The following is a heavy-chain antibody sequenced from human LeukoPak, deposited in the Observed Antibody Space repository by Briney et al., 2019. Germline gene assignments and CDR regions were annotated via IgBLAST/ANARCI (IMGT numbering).Heavy chain of an antibody. CDR2: IEQDGSEK. V-gene: IGHV3-7*01. J-gene: IGHJ6*02. D-gene: IGHD2-15*01. CDR1: GFTFSSYG. CDR3: ARGVGCSGGSSYSTTPYYYYGMDV. Sequence: PGGSLRLSCAASGFTFSSYGMSWVRQAPGKGLEWVANIEQDGSEKYYVDSVKGRFTISRDNAKNSLYLQMNSLRAEDTAVYYCARGVGCSGGSSYSTTPYYYYGMDVWGQGTTVTVSS.